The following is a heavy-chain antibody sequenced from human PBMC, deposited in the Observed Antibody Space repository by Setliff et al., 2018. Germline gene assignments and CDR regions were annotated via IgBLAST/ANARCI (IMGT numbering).Heavy chain of an antibody. D-gene: IGHD3-22*01. CDR1: GGSISSGGYY. CDR2: IYHSGST. J-gene: IGHJ5*02. CDR3: ARGPYNIYDRSGYGFTNWFDP. V-gene: IGHV4-39*07. Sequence: SETLSLTCTVSGGSISSGGYYWSWIRQHPGKGLEWIGSIYHSGSTYYNPSLKSRVTISVDTSKNQFSLKLSSVTAADTAVYYCARGPYNIYDRSGYGFTNWFDPWGQGTLVTVSS.